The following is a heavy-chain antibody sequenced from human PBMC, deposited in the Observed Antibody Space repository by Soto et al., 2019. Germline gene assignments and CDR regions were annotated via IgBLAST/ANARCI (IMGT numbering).Heavy chain of an antibody. CDR3: ARHGYSGSSLDY. V-gene: IGHV1-18*04. CDR1: GYTFTSYG. J-gene: IGHJ4*02. Sequence: ASVKVSCKXSGYTFTSYGISWVRQAPGQGLEWMGWVSAYNGNTNYAQKLQGRVTMTTDTSTSTAYMELRSLRSDDTAVYYCARHGYSGSSLDYWGQGTLVTVSS. CDR2: VSAYNGNT. D-gene: IGHD1-26*01.